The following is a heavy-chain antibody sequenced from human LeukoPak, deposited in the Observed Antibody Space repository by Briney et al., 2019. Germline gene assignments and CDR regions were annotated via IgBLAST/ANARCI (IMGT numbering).Heavy chain of an antibody. CDR1: GGSFSGYY. CDR2: INHSGST. CDR3: ARSPRWRGYYPLDY. Sequence: SETLSLTCAVYGGSFSGYYWSWIRQPPGKGLEWIGEINHSGSTNYNPSLKSRVTISVDTSKNQFSLKLSSVTAADTAVYYCARSPRWRGYYPLDYCGQGTLVIVCS. V-gene: IGHV4-34*01. D-gene: IGHD3-3*01. J-gene: IGHJ4*02.